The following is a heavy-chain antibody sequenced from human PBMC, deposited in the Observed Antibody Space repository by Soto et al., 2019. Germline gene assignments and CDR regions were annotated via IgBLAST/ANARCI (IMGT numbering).Heavy chain of an antibody. CDR2: ISAYNGNT. V-gene: IGHV1-18*01. CDR3: ARTYCIGGSCHYNWFDP. Sequence: ASVKVSCKASGYTFTSYGISWVRQAPGQGLEWMGWISAYNGNTNYAQKLQGRVTMTTDTSTSTAYMELRSLRSDDTAVYYCARTYCIGGSCHYNWFDPWGQGTLVTVSS. CDR1: GYTFTSYG. D-gene: IGHD2-15*01. J-gene: IGHJ5*02.